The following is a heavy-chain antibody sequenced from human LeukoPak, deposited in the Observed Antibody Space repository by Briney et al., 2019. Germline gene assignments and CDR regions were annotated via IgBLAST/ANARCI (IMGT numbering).Heavy chain of an antibody. CDR2: TYYRSKWST. CDR3: ARIRPPDAFDI. V-gene: IGHV6-1*01. J-gene: IGHJ3*02. CDR1: GDSVSSNTAV. Sequence: SQTLSLTCAIFGDSVSSNTAVWNWIRQSPSRGLEWLGRTYYRSKWSTDYALSLRGRIRINADTSKNQFSLLLNSVTPDDTAVYYCARIRPPDAFDIWGQGTVVTVSS.